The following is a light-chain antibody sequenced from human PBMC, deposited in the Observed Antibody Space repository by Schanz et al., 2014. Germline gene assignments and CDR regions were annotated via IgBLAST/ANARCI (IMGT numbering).Light chain of an antibody. CDR3: AAWDDSLSAHVV. Sequence: QSVLTQPPSASGTPGQRVTISCSGGGSTFASNIVNWYQQLPGTAPKLLIYSNYLRPSGVPDRFSASKSGTSASLAISGLQSDDETDYYCAAWDDSLSAHVVFGGGTKLTVL. V-gene: IGLV1-44*01. CDR2: SNY. J-gene: IGLJ2*01. CDR1: GSTFASNI.